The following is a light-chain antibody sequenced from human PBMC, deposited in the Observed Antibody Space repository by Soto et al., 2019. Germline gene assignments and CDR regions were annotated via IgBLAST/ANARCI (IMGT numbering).Light chain of an antibody. V-gene: IGLV4-60*02. CDR1: TGHSSYI. CDR2: LAGSGSY. CDR3: ETWDTNTGV. Sequence: QSVLTQLSSASALLESWVKLTFTLSTGHSSYIIAWHQQQPGKAPRYLMKLAGSGSYNKGSGDPDRFSGASSGADRYRTISNLQFEDGADYYCETWDTNTGVFGGGTKLTVL. J-gene: IGLJ3*02.